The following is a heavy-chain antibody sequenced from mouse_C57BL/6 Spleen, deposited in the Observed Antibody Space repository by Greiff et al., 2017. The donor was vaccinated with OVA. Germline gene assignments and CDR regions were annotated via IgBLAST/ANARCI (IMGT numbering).Heavy chain of an antibody. CDR1: GFSLTSYG. Sequence: VQLQESGPGLVQPSQSLSITCTVSGFSLTSYGVHWVRQSPGKGLEWLGVIWSGGSTDYNAAFISRLSISKDNSKSQVFFKMNSLQADDTAIYYCARKETGTDWFAYWGQGTLVTVSA. CDR3: ARKETGTDWFAY. CDR2: IWSGGST. V-gene: IGHV2-2*01. D-gene: IGHD4-1*01. J-gene: IGHJ3*01.